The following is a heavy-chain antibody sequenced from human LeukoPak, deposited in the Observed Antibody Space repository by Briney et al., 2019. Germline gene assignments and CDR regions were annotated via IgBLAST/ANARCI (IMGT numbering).Heavy chain of an antibody. CDR3: ARDRHCGGDCPNWFDP. CDR1: GYTFTSYG. Sequence: ASVKVSCKASGYTFTSYGISWVRQAPGQGLEWMGWINAGNGNTKYSQKFQGRVTITRDTSASTAYMELSSLRSEDTAVYYCARDRHCGGDCPNWFDPWGQGTLVTVSS. V-gene: IGHV1-3*01. D-gene: IGHD2-21*02. J-gene: IGHJ5*02. CDR2: INAGNGNT.